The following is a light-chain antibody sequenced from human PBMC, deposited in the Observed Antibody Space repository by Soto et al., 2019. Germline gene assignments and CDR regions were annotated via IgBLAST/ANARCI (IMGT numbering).Light chain of an antibody. V-gene: IGLV2-14*01. J-gene: IGLJ1*01. CDR2: DVS. Sequence: QSVLTQPASVSGSPGQSITISCTGTSSDFGGYNYVSWYQQHPGKAPKLMIYDVSNRPSGVSNRFSGSKSGNTASLTISGLPAEDEADYYCSSYTSSSTLGVFGTGSKVTVL. CDR1: SSDFGGYNY. CDR3: SSYTSSSTLGV.